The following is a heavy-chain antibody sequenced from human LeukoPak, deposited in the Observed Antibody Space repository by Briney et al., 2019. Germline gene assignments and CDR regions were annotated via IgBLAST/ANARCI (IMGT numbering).Heavy chain of an antibody. CDR2: ISGSGDST. D-gene: IGHD6-13*01. V-gene: IGHV3-23*01. CDR3: AKDVAAAGTEYFQH. J-gene: IGHJ1*01. Sequence: GASLRLSCAVSGFTFSTYAMSWVRRAPGKGLEWASAISGSGDSTYYADSVKGRFTISRDNSKNTLYLQMNSLKAEDTAVYYCAKDVAAAGTEYFQHWGQGTLVTVSS. CDR1: GFTFSTYA.